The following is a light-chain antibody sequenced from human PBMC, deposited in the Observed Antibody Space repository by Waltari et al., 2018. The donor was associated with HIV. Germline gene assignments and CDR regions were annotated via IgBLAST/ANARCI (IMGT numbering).Light chain of an antibody. J-gene: IGLJ2*01. V-gene: IGLV2-23*02. CDR2: DVN. Sequence: QPALTQPASVSESPGQSVSISCSGTSNDVGGYNYVSWYQQYPGIAPKLIVYDVNKRPSGVSNRFSGSRSGNTASLTISGLQAEDEADYHCCSYAGDNTWIFGSGTKLTVL. CDR3: CSYAGDNTWI. CDR1: SNDVGGYNY.